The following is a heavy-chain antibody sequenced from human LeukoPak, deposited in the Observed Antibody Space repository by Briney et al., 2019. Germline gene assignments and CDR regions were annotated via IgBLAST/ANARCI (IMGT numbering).Heavy chain of an antibody. Sequence: GGSLRLSCAASGFTFSSYSINWVRQAPGKGLEWVSSISSSSTYIYYADSVKGRFTISRDNAKNSLYLQMNTLRAEDTAVFYCARGYSSSWYTVEYLQHWGQGTLVTVSS. CDR3: ARGYSSSWYTVEYLQH. CDR2: ISSSSTYI. V-gene: IGHV3-21*01. J-gene: IGHJ1*01. CDR1: GFTFSSYS. D-gene: IGHD6-13*01.